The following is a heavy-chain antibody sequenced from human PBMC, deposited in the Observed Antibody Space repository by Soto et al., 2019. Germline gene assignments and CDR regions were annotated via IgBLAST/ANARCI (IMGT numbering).Heavy chain of an antibody. CDR2: ISAYNGNT. Sequence: ASVKVSCKASGYTFTSYGISWVRQAPGQGLEWMGWISAYNGNTNYAQKLQGRVTMTTDTSTSTAYMELRSLRSEDTAVYYCARDRDDILTGYGESWFDPWGQGTLVTVSS. J-gene: IGHJ5*02. CDR3: ARDRDDILTGYGESWFDP. D-gene: IGHD3-9*01. V-gene: IGHV1-18*01. CDR1: GYTFTSYG.